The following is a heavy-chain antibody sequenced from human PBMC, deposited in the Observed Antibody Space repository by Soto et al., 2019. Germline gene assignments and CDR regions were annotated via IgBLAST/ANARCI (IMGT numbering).Heavy chain of an antibody. CDR1: GGSFSGYY. CDR2: INHSGST. CDR3: ARGWGSSWYGYYYYYGMDV. V-gene: IGHV4-34*01. J-gene: IGHJ6*02. D-gene: IGHD6-13*01. Sequence: SETLSLTCAVYGGSFSGYYWSWIRQPPGKGLEWIGEINHSGSTNYNPSLKSRVTISVDTSKNQFSLKLSSVTAADTAVYYCARGWGSSWYGYYYYYGMDVWGQGTTVTV.